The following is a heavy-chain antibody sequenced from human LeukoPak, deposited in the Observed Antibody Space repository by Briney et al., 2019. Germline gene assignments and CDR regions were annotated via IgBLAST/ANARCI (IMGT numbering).Heavy chain of an antibody. V-gene: IGHV1-46*01. CDR2: INPSGGST. J-gene: IGHJ4*02. D-gene: IGHD3-22*01. CDR1: GYTFTSYY. CDR3: ARDRALEYYDSSGYYGLFDY. Sequence: ASVKVSCKASGYTFTSYYMHWVRQAPGQGLEWMGIINPSGGSTSYAQKFQGRVTMTRDTSTSTVYMELSGLRSEDTAVYYCARDRALEYYDSSGYYGLFDYWGQGTLVTVSS.